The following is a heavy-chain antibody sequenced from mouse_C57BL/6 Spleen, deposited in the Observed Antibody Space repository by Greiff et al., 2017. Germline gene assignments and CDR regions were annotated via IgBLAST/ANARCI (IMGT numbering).Heavy chain of an antibody. D-gene: IGHD2-4*01. CDR1: GYAFTNYL. J-gene: IGHJ2*01. CDR2: INPGSGGT. Sequence: VQLQESGAELVRPGTSVKVSCKASGYAFTNYLIEWVKQRPGQGLEWIGVINPGSGGTNYNEKFKGKATLTADKSSSTAYMQLSSLTSEDSAVYCCAREGDYDVGYFDYWGQGTTLTVSS. CDR3: AREGDYDVGYFDY. V-gene: IGHV1-54*01.